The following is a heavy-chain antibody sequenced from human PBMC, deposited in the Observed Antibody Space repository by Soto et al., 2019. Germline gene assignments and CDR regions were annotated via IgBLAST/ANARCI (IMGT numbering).Heavy chain of an antibody. Sequence: SETLSLTCAVSGHSISSSNWRAWIRLSPGKGLEWIGYINYSGTTYYNPPLRGRVTMSVDTSKNQFSLDLFSVTAVDSAVYYCAKNTGGTRGPYFDYWGQGTLVTVS. J-gene: IGHJ4*02. V-gene: IGHV4-28*01. CDR3: AKNTGGTRGPYFDY. CDR1: GHSISSSNW. D-gene: IGHD1-1*01. CDR2: INYSGTT.